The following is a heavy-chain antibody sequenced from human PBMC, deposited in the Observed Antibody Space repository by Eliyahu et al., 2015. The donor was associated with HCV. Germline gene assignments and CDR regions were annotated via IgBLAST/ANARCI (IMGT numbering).Heavy chain of an antibody. D-gene: IGHD6-13*01. CDR2: IKQDGSEK. J-gene: IGHJ4*02. CDR3: ARSVAAGGQVDY. Sequence: EVQVVESGGGLVQPGGSLRLSCTASGFTFSSFWMTWVRQAPGKGLEWVANIKQDGSEKKYVDSVKGRFTIFRDNAKNSLYLQMNSLRVEDTAVYYCARSVAAGGQVDYWGQGTLVTVSS. V-gene: IGHV3-7*01. CDR1: GFTFSSFW.